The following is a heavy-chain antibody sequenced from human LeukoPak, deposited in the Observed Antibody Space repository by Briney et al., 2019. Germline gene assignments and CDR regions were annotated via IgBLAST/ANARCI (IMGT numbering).Heavy chain of an antibody. Sequence: SETLSLTCTVSGGAISSYYWSWIRQPPGKGLEWIGHIYYSGSTNYNPSLKSRVTISVDTSKNQFSLKLSSVTAADTAVYYCARALYDFWSGYYAYYFDYWGQGTLVTVSS. CDR3: ARALYDFWSGYYAYYFDY. CDR2: IYYSGST. D-gene: IGHD3-3*01. V-gene: IGHV4-59*01. CDR1: GGAISSYY. J-gene: IGHJ4*02.